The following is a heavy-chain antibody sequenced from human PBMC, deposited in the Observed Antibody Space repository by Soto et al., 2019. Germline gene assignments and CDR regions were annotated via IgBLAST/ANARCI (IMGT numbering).Heavy chain of an antibody. CDR3: ARGLTGTTYRDYYGMDV. Sequence: ASVKVSCKASGYTFTSYGISWVRQAPGQGLEWMGWISAYNGNTNYAQKLQGRVTMTTDTSTSTAYMELRSLRSDDTAVYYCARGLTGTTYRDYYGMDVCRQRTTVTASS. D-gene: IGHD1-7*01. CDR1: GYTFTSYG. CDR2: ISAYNGNT. J-gene: IGHJ6*02. V-gene: IGHV1-18*04.